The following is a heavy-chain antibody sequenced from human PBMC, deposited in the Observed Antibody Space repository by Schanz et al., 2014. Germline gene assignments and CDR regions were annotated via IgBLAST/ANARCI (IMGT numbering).Heavy chain of an antibody. Sequence: QVQLVQSGAEVKKPGASVKVSCKASGYTFTSYYMHWVRQAPGQGLEWMGIINPTGGSTSYAQRFQGRVTMTWDTSTSTVYMELSSLRSEDTAVYYCAREKGHGYSGLSWGQGTLLAVSS. CDR2: INPTGGST. V-gene: IGHV1-46*01. CDR3: AREKGHGYSGLS. J-gene: IGHJ5*02. D-gene: IGHD5-12*01. CDR1: GYTFTSYY.